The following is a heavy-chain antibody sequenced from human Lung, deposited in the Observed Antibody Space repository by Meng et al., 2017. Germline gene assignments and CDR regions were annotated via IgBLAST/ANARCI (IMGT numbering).Heavy chain of an antibody. CDR2: INPSGGST. CDR1: GYTFTSYY. J-gene: IGHJ4*02. V-gene: IGHV1-46*01. CDR3: ARDSAKKNYYGSGSYLSLDY. Sequence: ASVKVSCKASGYTFTSYYMHWVRQAPGQGLEWMGIINPSGGSTSYAQKFQGRVTMTRDTSTSTVYMELSSLRSEDTAVYYCARDSAKKNYYGSGSYLSLDYWGQGTRVTVSS. D-gene: IGHD3-10*01.